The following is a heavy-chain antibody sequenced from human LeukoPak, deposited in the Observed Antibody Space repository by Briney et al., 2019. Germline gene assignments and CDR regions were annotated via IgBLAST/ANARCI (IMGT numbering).Heavy chain of an antibody. D-gene: IGHD3-16*01. CDR3: ARDVWGHGGYFDY. V-gene: IGHV4-59*01. J-gene: IGHJ4*02. CDR1: GGSISSYY. CDR2: IYYSGST. Sequence: SETLSLTCTVSGGSISSYYWSWIRQPPGKGLEWIGYIYYSGSTNYNPSLKSRVTISVDTSKNQFSLKLSSMTAADTAVYYCARDVWGHGGYFDYWGQGTLVTVSS.